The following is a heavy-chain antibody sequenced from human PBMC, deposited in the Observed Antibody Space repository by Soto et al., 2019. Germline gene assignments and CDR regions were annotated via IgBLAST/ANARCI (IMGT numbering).Heavy chain of an antibody. CDR2: ISGSDGKT. D-gene: IGHD3-3*01. CDR1: GFSFGSYA. CDR3: ARWSYLDY. Sequence: GGPLRLSWGASGFSFGSYALSWVRQAPGKGLEWVSTISGSDGKTFYADSVKGRFSISRDTSQNTLYLQMNSLRADDTAIYYCARWSYLDYWGQGTRVTVSS. J-gene: IGHJ4*02. V-gene: IGHV3-23*01.